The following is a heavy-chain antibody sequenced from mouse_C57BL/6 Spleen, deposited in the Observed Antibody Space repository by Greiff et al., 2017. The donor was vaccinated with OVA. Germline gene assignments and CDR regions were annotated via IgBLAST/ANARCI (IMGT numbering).Heavy chain of an antibody. J-gene: IGHJ2*01. D-gene: IGHD1-1*02. V-gene: IGHV1-52*01. CDR1: GYTFTSYW. CDR3: ARRDDGDYFDY. CDR2: IDPSDSET. Sequence: VQLQQPGAELVRPGSSVKLSCKASGYTFTSYWMHWVKQRPIQGLEWIGNIDPSDSETHYNQKFKDKATLTVDKSSSTAYMQLSSLTSEDSAVYYCARRDDGDYFDYWGQGTTLTVSS.